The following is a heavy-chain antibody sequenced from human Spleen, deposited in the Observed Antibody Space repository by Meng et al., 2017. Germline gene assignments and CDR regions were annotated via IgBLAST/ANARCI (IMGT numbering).Heavy chain of an antibody. Sequence: GESLKISCAASGFSLSNYWISWVRQAPGKGLEWVATISNNGDTHYADSMTGRFIISRDNAKNSLHLQMNSLRPEDTALYYCAKDIMGFGELSYYGMDVWGQGTTVTVSS. CDR2: ISNNGDT. V-gene: IGHV3-21*04. D-gene: IGHD3-10*01. CDR1: GFSLSNYW. J-gene: IGHJ6*02. CDR3: AKDIMGFGELSYYGMDV.